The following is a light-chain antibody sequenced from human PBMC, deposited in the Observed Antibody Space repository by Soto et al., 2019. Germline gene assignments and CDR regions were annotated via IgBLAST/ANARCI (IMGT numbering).Light chain of an antibody. CDR1: QSVSNNY. V-gene: IGKV3-20*01. J-gene: IGKJ3*01. Sequence: EIVWRQSQGTLSLSPGERATLSCRASQSVSNNYLVWYQHKPGQAPRLLIYGTSIRASGVPERFSGGGSGTDFTLTITRLEPEDFAVYYCQQYGSSLFTFGPGTKVDIK. CDR2: GTS. CDR3: QQYGSSLFT.